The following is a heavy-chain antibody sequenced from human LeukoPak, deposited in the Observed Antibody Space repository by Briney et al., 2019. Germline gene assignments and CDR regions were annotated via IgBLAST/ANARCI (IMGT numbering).Heavy chain of an antibody. CDR1: GFTFSSYD. CDR2: IGTAGDT. D-gene: IGHD3-16*02. CDR3: ARGGLGELSYIY. J-gene: IGHJ4*02. V-gene: IGHV3-13*01. Sequence: GGSLRLSCAASGFTFSSYDMHWVRQATGKGLEWVSAIGTAGDTYYPGSVKGRFTISRDNAKNSLYLQMNSLRAEDTALYYCARGGLGELSYIYWGQGTLVTVSS.